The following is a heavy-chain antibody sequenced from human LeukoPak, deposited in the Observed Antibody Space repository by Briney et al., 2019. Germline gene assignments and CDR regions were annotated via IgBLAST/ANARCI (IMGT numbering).Heavy chain of an antibody. D-gene: IGHD2-2*01. J-gene: IGHJ4*02. CDR2: ISYDGSNK. CDR1: GFTFSSYA. Sequence: GGSLRLSCAASGFTFSSYAMHWVRQAPGKGLEWVAVISYDGSNKYYADSVKGRFTISRDNSKNTLYLQMNSLRAEDTAVYYCASGDYIVPAAHFDYWGQGTLVTVSS. CDR3: ASGDYIVPAAHFDY. V-gene: IGHV3-30-3*02.